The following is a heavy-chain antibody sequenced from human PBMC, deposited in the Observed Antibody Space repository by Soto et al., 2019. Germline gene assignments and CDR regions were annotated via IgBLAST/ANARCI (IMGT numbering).Heavy chain of an antibody. D-gene: IGHD3-10*01. CDR2: IYHSGST. J-gene: IGHJ5*02. CDR3: ARRGYYGSENWFDP. CDR1: GGSISSSNW. V-gene: IGHV4-4*02. Sequence: SETLSLTCAVSGGSISSSNWWSWVRQPPGKGLEWIGEIYHSGSTNYNPSLKSRVTISVDKSKNQFSLKLSSVTAADTAVYYCARRGYYGSENWFDPWGQGTLVTVSS.